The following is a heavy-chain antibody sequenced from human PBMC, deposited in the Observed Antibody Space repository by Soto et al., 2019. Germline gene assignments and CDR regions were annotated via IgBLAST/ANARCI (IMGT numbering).Heavy chain of an antibody. V-gene: IGHV3-13*04. CDR1: GFTFSRND. Sequence: EVQLVESGGGLVQPGGSLRLSCAASGFTFSRNDMHWVRQATGKGLEWVSTIDSIGDTYYADSVKGRFTISREDADNSVYVQMNSLRAGDTAVYYCAKDREGAFDMRGQGTMVTVSS. J-gene: IGHJ3*02. CDR3: AKDREGAFDM. CDR2: IDSIGDT.